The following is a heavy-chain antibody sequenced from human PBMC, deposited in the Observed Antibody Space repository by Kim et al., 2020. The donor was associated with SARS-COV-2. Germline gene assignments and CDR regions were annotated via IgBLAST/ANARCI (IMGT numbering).Heavy chain of an antibody. D-gene: IGHD4-4*01. J-gene: IGHJ2*01. CDR3: AKEQPDRDYTFITFDL. CDR2: ISYNGANT. Sequence: VSLRLSCEASASTFSTFAMSWVRQAPERGLEWVSAISYNGANTFYADSVKGRFTISRDNSKNTLFLQMNSLRADDSAVYYCAKEQPDRDYTFITFDLWG. V-gene: IGHV3-23*01. CDR1: ASTFSTFA.